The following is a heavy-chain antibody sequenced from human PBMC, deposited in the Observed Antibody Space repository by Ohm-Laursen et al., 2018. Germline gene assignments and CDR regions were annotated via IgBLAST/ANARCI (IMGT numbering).Heavy chain of an antibody. CDR2: MNPNSHNT. CDR1: GYTFSSYD. D-gene: IGHD4-23*01. J-gene: IGHJ5*02. Sequence: SSVKVSCKASGYTFSSYDIIWVRQASGQDPEWMGWMNPNSHNTGYARKFRGRVSMTSDSSISTAYMELYSLTSEDPATYYCARAVRYQLLSDPWGQGTLVTVSS. V-gene: IGHV1-8*01. CDR3: ARAVRYQLLSDP.